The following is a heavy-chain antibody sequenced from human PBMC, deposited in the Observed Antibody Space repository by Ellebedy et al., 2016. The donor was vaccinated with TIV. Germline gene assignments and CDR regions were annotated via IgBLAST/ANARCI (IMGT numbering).Heavy chain of an antibody. CDR2: IRQDGSDK. CDR3: VTDGSYGDHPPPTHAFVI. D-gene: IGHD1-26*01. Sequence: GGSLRLSCVASGFSFRSYWMSWVRQAPGKGLEWVANIRQDGSDKYHVGSVRGRLTISRDNANNALYLQMNSLRAEDTAVYYCVTDGSYGDHPPPTHAFVIWGQGTMVTVSS. V-gene: IGHV3-7*01. J-gene: IGHJ3*02. CDR1: GFSFRSYW.